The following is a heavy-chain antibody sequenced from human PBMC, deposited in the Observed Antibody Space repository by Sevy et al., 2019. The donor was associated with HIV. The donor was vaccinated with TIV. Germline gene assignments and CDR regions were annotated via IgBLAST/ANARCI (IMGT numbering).Heavy chain of an antibody. Sequence: GGSLRLSCAASGFSLDSYWMSWVRQTPGKGLEWVANIKQDGSVTYYVGSVKGRFTISRDNARNLVYLQMNSLRVEDTALYYCVRAVAAHDSFWGQGTLVTVSS. J-gene: IGHJ4*02. D-gene: IGHD6-13*01. CDR3: VRAVAAHDSF. CDR2: IKQDGSVT. CDR1: GFSLDSYW. V-gene: IGHV3-7*01.